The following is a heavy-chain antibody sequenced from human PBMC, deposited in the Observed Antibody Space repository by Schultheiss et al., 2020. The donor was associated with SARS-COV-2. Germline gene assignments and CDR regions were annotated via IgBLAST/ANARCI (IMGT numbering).Heavy chain of an antibody. Sequence: GGSLRLSCAASGFTFSYAWMSWVRQAPGKGLEWVGRIKSKTDGGTTDYAAPVKGRFTISRDNSKNTLYLQMNSLRAEDTAVYYCAKCSLYGSGSYYGFGHDDAFDIWGQGTMVTVSS. D-gene: IGHD3-10*01. CDR3: AKCSLYGSGSYYGFGHDDAFDI. CDR2: IKSKTDGGTT. V-gene: IGHV3-15*01. CDR1: GFTFSYAW. J-gene: IGHJ3*02.